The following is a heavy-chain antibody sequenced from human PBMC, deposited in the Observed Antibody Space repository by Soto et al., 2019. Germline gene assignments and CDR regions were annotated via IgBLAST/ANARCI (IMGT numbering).Heavy chain of an antibody. Sequence: PGGALRLSCAASGFTFTRYSMNWVRQAPGKGLEWVSSISSTTNYIYYGDSMKGRFTISRDNAKNSLYLEMNSLRAEDTAVYYCARESEDLTSNFDYWGQGTLVTVSS. CDR1: GFTFTRYS. V-gene: IGHV3-21*06. CDR2: ISSTTNYI. J-gene: IGHJ4*02. CDR3: ARESEDLTSNFDY.